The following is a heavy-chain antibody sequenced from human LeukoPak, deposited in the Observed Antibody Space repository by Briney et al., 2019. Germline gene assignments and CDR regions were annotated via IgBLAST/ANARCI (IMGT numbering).Heavy chain of an antibody. J-gene: IGHJ6*02. Sequence: QAGGSLRLSCAASGFTFSSYWMSWVRQAPGKGLEWVANIKQDGSEKYYVDSVKGRFTISRDNAKNPLYLQMNSLRAEDTAVYYCASLPADYYYGMDVWGQGTTVTVSS. CDR3: ASLPADYYYGMDV. CDR1: GFTFSSYW. CDR2: IKQDGSEK. V-gene: IGHV3-7*01.